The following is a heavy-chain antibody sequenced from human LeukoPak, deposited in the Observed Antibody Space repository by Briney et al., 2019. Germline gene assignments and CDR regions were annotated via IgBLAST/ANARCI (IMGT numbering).Heavy chain of an antibody. CDR2: ISGSDQST. CDR1: GFTFNSHA. Sequence: GGSLRLSCATSGFTFNSHAMTWVRQAPGKGPEWISSISGSDQSTYYADSVKGRFTISRDSSKHTLTLQMDSLRTEDTALYFCAKDQNYYDVHFDYWGRGTLVSVSS. V-gene: IGHV3-23*01. CDR3: AKDQNYYDVHFDY. J-gene: IGHJ4*02. D-gene: IGHD3-22*01.